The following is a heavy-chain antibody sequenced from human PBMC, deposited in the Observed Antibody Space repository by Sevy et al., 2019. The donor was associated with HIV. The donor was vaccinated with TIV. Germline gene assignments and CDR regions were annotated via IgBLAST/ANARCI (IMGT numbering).Heavy chain of an antibody. CDR3: ARGGGYCSSTSCYDAFDI. V-gene: IGHV1-69*06. D-gene: IGHD2-2*01. CDR2: IIPIFGTA. CDR1: GGTFSSYA. J-gene: IGHJ3*02. Sequence: ASVKVSCKASGGTFSSYAISWVRQAPGQGLEWMGGIIPIFGTANYAQKFQDRVTITADKSTGTAYMELSSLRSEDTAVYYCARGGGYCSSTSCYDAFDIWGQGTMVTVSS.